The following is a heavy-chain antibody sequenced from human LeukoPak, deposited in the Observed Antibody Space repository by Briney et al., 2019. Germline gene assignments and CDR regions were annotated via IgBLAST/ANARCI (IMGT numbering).Heavy chain of an antibody. Sequence: GGSLRLSCAASGFTFNSYVMYWVRQAPGKGLEWVAATSYDGSNKYYADSVKGRFTISRDNSKNTLYLQMNSLRAEDTAVYYCARDLLNPQNLRYFVDVWGQGTTVTVSS. CDR1: GFTFNSYV. D-gene: IGHD3-9*01. CDR3: ARDLLNPQNLRYFVDV. J-gene: IGHJ6*02. CDR2: TSYDGSNK. V-gene: IGHV3-30*14.